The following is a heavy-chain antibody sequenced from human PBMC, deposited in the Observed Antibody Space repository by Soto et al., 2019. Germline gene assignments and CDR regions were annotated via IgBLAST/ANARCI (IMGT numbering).Heavy chain of an antibody. J-gene: IGHJ6*02. CDR1: GYSFTNYW. D-gene: IGHD3-3*01. V-gene: IGHV5-51*01. CDR2: IYPGDSDT. Sequence: PGESLKISCQGSGYSFTNYWIAWVRQMPGKGLEWMGIIYPGDSDTKYGPSFEGQVTISADRSTSTAYLQWGSLQASDTAMYYCALIRYYYYGMDVWGQGTTVTVSS. CDR3: ALIRYYYYGMDV.